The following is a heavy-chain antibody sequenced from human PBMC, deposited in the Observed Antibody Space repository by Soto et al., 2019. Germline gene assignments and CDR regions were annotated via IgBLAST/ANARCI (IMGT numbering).Heavy chain of an antibody. CDR2: ITNSGSAI. CDR1: GFIFSSYE. V-gene: IGHV3-48*03. CDR3: ARDRLSSGVNYYYGMDV. J-gene: IGHJ6*02. D-gene: IGHD6-19*01. Sequence: PGGSLRLSCAASGFIFSSYEMNWVRQAPGKGLEWVSYITNSGSAIYYADSVKGRFTISRDNAKKSVYLQMNSLRAEDMGVYYCARDRLSSGVNYYYGMDVWGQGTTVTVSS.